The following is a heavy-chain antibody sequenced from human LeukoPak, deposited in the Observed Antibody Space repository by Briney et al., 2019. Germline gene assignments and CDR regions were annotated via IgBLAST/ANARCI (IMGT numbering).Heavy chain of an antibody. CDR2: IYYSGST. V-gene: IGHV4-39*07. J-gene: IGHJ4*02. D-gene: IGHD4/OR15-4a*01. Sequence: SETLSLTCTVSGGSISSSSYYWGWIRQPPGKGLEWIGSIYYSGSTYYNPSLKSRVTISVDTSKNQFSLKLSSVTAADTAVYYCARRAGAYSHPYDYWGRGTLVTVSS. CDR1: GGSISSSSYY. CDR3: ARRAGAYSHPYDY.